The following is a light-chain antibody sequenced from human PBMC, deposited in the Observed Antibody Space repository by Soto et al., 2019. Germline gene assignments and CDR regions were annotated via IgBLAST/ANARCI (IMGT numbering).Light chain of an antibody. V-gene: IGKV1-39*01. CDR1: QSISSY. CDR3: QQSYSTLAWT. Sequence: DIQMTQSPSSLSASVGDRVTITCRASQSISSYLTWYQQKPGKAPKLLIYAASSWQSGLPSRFSGSGSRTDFTLTISILHPEDFVSYCWQQSYSTLAWTFGQGTKVEIK. J-gene: IGKJ1*01. CDR2: AAS.